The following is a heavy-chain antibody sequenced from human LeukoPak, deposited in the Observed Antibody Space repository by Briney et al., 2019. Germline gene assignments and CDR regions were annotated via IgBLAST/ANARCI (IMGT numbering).Heavy chain of an antibody. CDR1: GGSISSGGYS. Sequence: SETLSLTCAVSGGSISSGGYSWNWIRQPPGKGLEWIGYIYHSGSTYYNPSLKSRVTISVDRSKNQFSLKLSSVTAADTAVYYCARYDILTGYWFDPWGQGTLVTVSS. V-gene: IGHV4-30-2*01. J-gene: IGHJ5*02. D-gene: IGHD3-9*01. CDR3: ARYDILTGYWFDP. CDR2: IYHSGST.